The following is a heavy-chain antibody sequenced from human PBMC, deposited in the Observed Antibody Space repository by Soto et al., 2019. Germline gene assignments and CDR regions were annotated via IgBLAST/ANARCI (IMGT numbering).Heavy chain of an antibody. D-gene: IGHD2-2*03. J-gene: IGHJ5*02. CDR2: IIPIFGTA. CDR3: ARDIGYCISTSCYAWFDP. Sequence: VASVKVSCKASGGTFSSYAISWVRQAPGQGLEWMGGIIPIFGTANYAQKFQGRVTITADESTSTAYMELSSLRSEDTAVYYCARDIGYCISTSCYAWFDPCGQGTLVTVSS. V-gene: IGHV1-69*13. CDR1: GGTFSSYA.